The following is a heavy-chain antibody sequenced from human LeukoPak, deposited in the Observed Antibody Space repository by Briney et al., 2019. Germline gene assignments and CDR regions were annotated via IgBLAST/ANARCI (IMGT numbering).Heavy chain of an antibody. CDR2: IYYSGST. CDR1: GGSISSYY. Sequence: SETLSLTCTVSGGSISSYYWSWIRQPPGKGLEWIGYIYYSGSTNYNPSLKSRVTISVDTSKNQISLKLSSVTAADTAVYYCASGTVQLEAGGWFDPWGQGTLVTVSS. V-gene: IGHV4-59*01. D-gene: IGHD1-1*01. CDR3: ASGTVQLEAGGWFDP. J-gene: IGHJ5*02.